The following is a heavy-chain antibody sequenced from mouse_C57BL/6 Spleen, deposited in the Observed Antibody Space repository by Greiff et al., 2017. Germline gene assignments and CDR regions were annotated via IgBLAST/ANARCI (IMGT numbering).Heavy chain of an antibody. CDR2: IWSGGST. Sequence: VKLVESGPGLVQPSQSLSITCTVSGFSLTSYGVHWIRQSPGKGLEWLGVIWSGGSTDYNAAFISRLSISKDNSKSQVFFKMNSLQADDTAIYYCARQLGLREFYFDYWGQGTTLTVSS. J-gene: IGHJ2*01. V-gene: IGHV2-2*01. CDR1: GFSLTSYG. CDR3: ARQLGLREFYFDY. D-gene: IGHD3-1*01.